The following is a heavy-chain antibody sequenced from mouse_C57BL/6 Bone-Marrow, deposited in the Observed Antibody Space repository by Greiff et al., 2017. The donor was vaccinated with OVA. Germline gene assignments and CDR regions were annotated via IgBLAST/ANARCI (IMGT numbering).Heavy chain of an antibody. J-gene: IGHJ2*01. D-gene: IGHD3-2*02. CDR2: IDPSDSYT. CDR3: ASSEDY. CDR1: GYTFTSYW. Sequence: QVQLQQPGAELVRPGSSVKLSCKASGYTFTSYWMDWVKQWPGQGLEWIGEIDPSDSYTNYNQKIKGKATLTVDTSSSAAYMQHSSLTSEDSAVYYCASSEDYWGQGTTLTVSA. V-gene: IGHV1-50*01.